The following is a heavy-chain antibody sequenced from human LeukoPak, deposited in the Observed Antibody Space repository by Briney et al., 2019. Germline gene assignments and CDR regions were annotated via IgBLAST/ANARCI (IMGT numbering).Heavy chain of an antibody. CDR3: ARHIGYGGPLLDY. CDR1: GGSISNYY. V-gene: IGHV4-59*08. J-gene: IGHJ4*02. D-gene: IGHD4-23*01. Sequence: SETLSLTCTVSGGSISNYYWSWIRQSPGKGLEWIGYIYYSGRTDYNPSLKSRVTISVDTSKNQFSLKLSSVTAADTAVYYCARHIGYGGPLLDYWGQGTLVTVSS. CDR2: IYYSGRT.